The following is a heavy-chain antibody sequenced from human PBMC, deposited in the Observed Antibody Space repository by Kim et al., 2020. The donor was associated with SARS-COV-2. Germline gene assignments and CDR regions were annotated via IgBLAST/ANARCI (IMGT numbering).Heavy chain of an antibody. Sequence: GGSLRLSCAASGFTFSSYSMNWVRQAPGKGLEWVSSISSSSSYIYYADSVKGRFTISRDNAKNSLYLQMNSLRAEDTAVYYCARDHGDSDCGGDCYSRRYYYYGMDVWGQGTTVTVSS. CDR1: GFTFSSYS. D-gene: IGHD2-21*02. CDR2: ISSSSSYI. CDR3: ARDHGDSDCGGDCYSRRYYYYGMDV. J-gene: IGHJ6*02. V-gene: IGHV3-21*01.